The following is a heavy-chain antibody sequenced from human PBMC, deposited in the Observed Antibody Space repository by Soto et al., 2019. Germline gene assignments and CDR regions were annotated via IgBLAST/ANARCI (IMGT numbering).Heavy chain of an antibody. V-gene: IGHV1-69*01. CDR2: IIPIFGTA. Sequence: QVQLVQSGAEVKKPGSSVKVSCKASGGTFSSYVISWVRQAPGQGLEWMGGIIPIFGTANYAQKFQGRVTITADESTGTAYMELSSLRSEDTSVNYCARDGTAYGMDVWGQGTTVTVSS. CDR1: GGTFSSYV. J-gene: IGHJ6*02. CDR3: ARDGTAYGMDV. D-gene: IGHD1-26*01.